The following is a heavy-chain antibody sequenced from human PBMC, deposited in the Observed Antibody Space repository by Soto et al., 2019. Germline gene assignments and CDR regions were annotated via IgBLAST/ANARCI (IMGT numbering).Heavy chain of an antibody. V-gene: IGHV3-48*03. J-gene: IGHJ4*02. CDR2: ISNSDSTK. CDR1: GFTFSDYE. D-gene: IGHD6-19*01. CDR3: ARARRRDSSGWGPFDS. Sequence: EVQLVESGGGLVHPGGSVRLSCAASGFTFSDYEMNWVRQAPGKGLEWVSFISNSDSTKYYADSVKGRFTISRDNAKNSLDLQMNSLTADDTALYYCARARRRDSSGWGPFDSWGQGTLVTVSS.